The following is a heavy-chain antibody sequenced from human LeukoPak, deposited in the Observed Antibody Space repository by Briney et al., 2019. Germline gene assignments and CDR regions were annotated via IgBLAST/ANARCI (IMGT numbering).Heavy chain of an antibody. V-gene: IGHV3-23*01. CDR2: ISASGGST. CDR1: GFTFSSYA. D-gene: IGHD6-13*01. Sequence: GGSLRLSCAASGFTFSSYAMSWARQAPEKGLGWVSGISASGGSTYYADSVKGRFTISRDNSKNTLYLQVNSLRAEDTAVYYCAKWLVSSSWYYYYGMDVWGQGTTVTVSS. J-gene: IGHJ6*02. CDR3: AKWLVSSSWYYYYGMDV.